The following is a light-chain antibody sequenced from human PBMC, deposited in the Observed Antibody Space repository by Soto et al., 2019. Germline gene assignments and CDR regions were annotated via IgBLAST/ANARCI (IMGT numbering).Light chain of an antibody. CDR1: SSNIGAGYD. CDR3: QSYDSSLSGWV. V-gene: IGLV1-40*01. CDR2: GNS. Sequence: QSVLTQPPSVSGAPGQRVTISCTGSSSNIGAGYDVHWYQQLPGTAPKLLIYGNSNRPSGVPDRFSGSKSGTSASLAITGLQDEDAADYYCQSYDSSLSGWVFGGGTKLTVL. J-gene: IGLJ3*02.